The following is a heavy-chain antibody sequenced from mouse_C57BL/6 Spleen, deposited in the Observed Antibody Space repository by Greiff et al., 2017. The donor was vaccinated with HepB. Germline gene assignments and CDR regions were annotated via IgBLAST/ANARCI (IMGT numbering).Heavy chain of an antibody. CDR3: AREGLGSYYFDY. CDR1: GYTFTSYT. V-gene: IGHV1-4*01. J-gene: IGHJ2*01. D-gene: IGHD4-1*01. Sequence: LQESGAELARPGASVKMSCKASGYTFTSYTMHWVKQRPGQGLEWIGYINPSSGYTKYNQKFKDKATLTADKSSSTAYMQLSSLTSEDSAVYYCAREGLGSYYFDYWGQGTTLTVSS. CDR2: INPSSGYT.